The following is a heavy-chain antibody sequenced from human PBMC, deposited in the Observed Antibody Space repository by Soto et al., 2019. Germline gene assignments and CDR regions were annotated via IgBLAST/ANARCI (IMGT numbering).Heavy chain of an antibody. J-gene: IGHJ6*02. CDR2: IIPIFGTA. D-gene: IGHD3-22*01. CDR3: ARGDYYDSSGYYYDYYYYGMDV. V-gene: IGHV1-69*13. Sequence: SVKVSCKASGGTFSSYRINWVRQAPGQGLEWVGGIIPIFGTANYAQKFQGRVTITADESTSTAYMELSSLRSEDTAVYYCARGDYYDSSGYYYDYYYYGMDVWGQGTTVTVSS. CDR1: GGTFSSYR.